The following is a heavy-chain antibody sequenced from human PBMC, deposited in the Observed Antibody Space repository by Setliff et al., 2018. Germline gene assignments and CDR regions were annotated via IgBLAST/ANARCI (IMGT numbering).Heavy chain of an antibody. CDR1: GGTFSSYA. Sequence: SVKVSCKASGGTFSSYAISWGRQAPGQGLEWMGGIIPIFGTANYAQKFQGRVTITTDESTSTAYMELSSLRSEDTAVYYCAIVVPALTYYYYGMDVWGQGTTVTVSS. CDR2: IIPIFGTA. J-gene: IGHJ6*02. CDR3: AIVVPALTYYYYGMDV. D-gene: IGHD2-2*01. V-gene: IGHV1-69*05.